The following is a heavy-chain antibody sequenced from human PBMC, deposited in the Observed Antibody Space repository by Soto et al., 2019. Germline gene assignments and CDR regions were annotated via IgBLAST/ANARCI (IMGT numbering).Heavy chain of an antibody. J-gene: IGHJ5*02. Sequence: GGSLRLSCAASGFTFSSYGMHWVRQAPGKGLERVAVISYDGSNKYYADSVKGRFTISRDNSKNTLYLQMNSLRAEDTAVYYCAKAEYCSGGSCYSTNWFDPWGQGTLVTVSS. CDR3: AKAEYCSGGSCYSTNWFDP. D-gene: IGHD2-15*01. CDR2: ISYDGSNK. CDR1: GFTFSSYG. V-gene: IGHV3-30*18.